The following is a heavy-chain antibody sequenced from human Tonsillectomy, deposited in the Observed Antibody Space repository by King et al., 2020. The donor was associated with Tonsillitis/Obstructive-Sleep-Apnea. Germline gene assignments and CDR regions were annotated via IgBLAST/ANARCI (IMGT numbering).Heavy chain of an antibody. J-gene: IGHJ6*03. V-gene: IGHV4-34*01. CDR1: GGSFSGYY. D-gene: IGHD4-11*01. CDR3: ARGWAPDNSKSYDFYYMDV. Sequence: VQLQQWGAGLLKSSETLSLTCAVYGGSFSGYYWSWIRQPPGKGLEWIGEINHSGSTNYSPSLKSRFTISADTSKTQFSRRLSYVTAADAAISYCARGWAPDNSKSYDFYYMDVWGKGTTVTVTS. CDR2: INHSGST.